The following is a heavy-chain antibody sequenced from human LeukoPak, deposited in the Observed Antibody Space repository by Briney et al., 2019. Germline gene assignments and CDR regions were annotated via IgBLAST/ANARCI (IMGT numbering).Heavy chain of an antibody. CDR2: IKSKTEGGTT. V-gene: IGHV3-15*01. CDR1: GFTFSNAW. CDR3: TTPYVWGSYRYDY. J-gene: IGHJ4*02. D-gene: IGHD3-16*02. Sequence: PGGSLRLPCAASGFTFSNAWMSWVRQAPGKGLEWVGRIKSKTEGGTTDYAAPVKGRFTISRDDSKNTLYLQMNSLKTEDTAVYYCTTPYVWGSYRYDYWGQGTLVTVSS.